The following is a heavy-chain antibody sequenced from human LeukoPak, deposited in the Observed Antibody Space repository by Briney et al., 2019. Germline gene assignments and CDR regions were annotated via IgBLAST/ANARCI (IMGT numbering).Heavy chain of an antibody. CDR3: ARHQSRRTTIVVVITEAFDI. Sequence: SETLSLTCAVYGGSFSGYYWSWIRQPPGKGLEWIGEINHSGSTNYNPSLKSRVTISVDTSKNQFSLKLSSVTAADTAVYYCARHQSRRTTIVVVITEAFDIWGQGTMVTVSS. D-gene: IGHD3-22*01. V-gene: IGHV4-34*01. CDR1: GGSFSGYY. J-gene: IGHJ3*02. CDR2: INHSGST.